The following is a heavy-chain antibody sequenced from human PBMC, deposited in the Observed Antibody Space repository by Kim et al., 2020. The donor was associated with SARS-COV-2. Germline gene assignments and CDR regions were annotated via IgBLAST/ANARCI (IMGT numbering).Heavy chain of an antibody. J-gene: IGHJ4*02. CDR2: IDWNGGRI. CDR1: GFTFKNYA. Sequence: GGSLRLSCAASGFTFKNYAMHWVRQAPGKGLEWVSNIDWNGGRIGYADSVRGRFAISRDNAKSSLFLQMNSLRVEDTAVYYCAKVSVAREPHRHLDYWGPGTLVTVSS. CDR3: AKVSVAREPHRHLDY. V-gene: IGHV3-9*01.